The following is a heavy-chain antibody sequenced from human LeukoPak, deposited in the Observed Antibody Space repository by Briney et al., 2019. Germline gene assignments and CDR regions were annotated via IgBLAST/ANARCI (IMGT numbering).Heavy chain of an antibody. J-gene: IGHJ6*04. CDR3: AKDRLGYCSSTSCRPYGMDV. V-gene: IGHV3-23*01. CDR2: ISGSGGST. D-gene: IGHD2-2*01. Sequence: GGSLRLSCAASGFTFSSYAMNWVRQAPGKGLEWVSSISGSGGSTYYADSVKGRFTISRDNSKNTLYLQMNSLRAEDTAVYYCAKDRLGYCSSTSCRPYGMDVWGKGTTVTVSS. CDR1: GFTFSSYA.